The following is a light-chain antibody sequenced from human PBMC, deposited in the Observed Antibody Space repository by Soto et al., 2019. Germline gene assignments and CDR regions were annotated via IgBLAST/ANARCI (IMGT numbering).Light chain of an antibody. J-gene: IGLJ1*01. CDR2: EGT. V-gene: IGLV2-23*01. CDR3: CSYAGNGYV. CDR1: PSNVGGYNF. Sequence: QSALTQPASVSGSPGQSITSSCTGTPSNVGGYNFVSWYQQHPGRAPELIIYEGTQRPSGVSARFSGSKSGNTASLTISGLQADDEADYYCCSYAGNGYVFGTGTKLTVL.